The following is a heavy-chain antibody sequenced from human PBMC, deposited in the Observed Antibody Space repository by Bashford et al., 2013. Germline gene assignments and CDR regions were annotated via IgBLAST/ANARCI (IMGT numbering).Heavy chain of an antibody. V-gene: IGHV3-74*01. Sequence: GGSLRLSCAASGFTFSSYWMHWVRQGPGKGLVWVSRINSDGSTTIYADSVKGRFTISRDNAKNTLYLQMNSLRAEDTAVYYCAREWMGVALDPWGQGTLVTVSS. J-gene: IGHJ5*02. CDR3: AREWMGVALDP. CDR2: INSDGSTT. CDR1: GFTFSSYW. D-gene: IGHD2-15*01.